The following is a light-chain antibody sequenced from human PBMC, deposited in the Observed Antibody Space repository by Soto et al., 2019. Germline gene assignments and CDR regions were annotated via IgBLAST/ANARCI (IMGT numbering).Light chain of an antibody. J-gene: IGKJ4*01. V-gene: IGKV1-9*01. Sequence: IQLTQSPSSLSASVGDRVTIRLSSSQGIINYLAWYQQKPGKAPKFLIYATSTFQSGVPSRFSGGGSGTEFTLTISSLQPEDFATYYCQQVNSYPLTFGGGTKVDIK. CDR3: QQVNSYPLT. CDR2: ATS. CDR1: QGIINY.